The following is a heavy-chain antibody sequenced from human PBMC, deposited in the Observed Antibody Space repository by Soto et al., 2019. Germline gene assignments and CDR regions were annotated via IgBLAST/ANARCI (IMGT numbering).Heavy chain of an antibody. J-gene: IGHJ4*02. CDR1: GGSISSYY. Sequence: SETLSLTCTVSGGSISSYYWTWIRQPPGKGLEWIGYIYYRGSTNYNPSLKSRVTISVDTSKNQFSLKLSSVTAADTAVYYCARRYGGNLDYWGQGTLVTVS. V-gene: IGHV4-59*08. CDR3: ARRYGGNLDY. D-gene: IGHD1-26*01. CDR2: IYYRGST.